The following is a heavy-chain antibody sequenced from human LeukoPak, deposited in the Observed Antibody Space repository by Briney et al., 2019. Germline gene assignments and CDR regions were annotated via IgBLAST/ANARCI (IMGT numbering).Heavy chain of an antibody. CDR1: GGTFSSYA. CDR3: ARDVAVAGRHQFDY. CDR2: ISAYNGNT. J-gene: IGHJ4*02. Sequence: GASVKVSCKASGGTFSSYAISWVRQAPGQGLEWMGWISAYNGNTNYAQKLQGRVTMTTDTSTSTAYMELRSLRSDDTAVYYCARDVAVAGRHQFDYWGQGTLVTVSS. D-gene: IGHD6-19*01. V-gene: IGHV1-18*01.